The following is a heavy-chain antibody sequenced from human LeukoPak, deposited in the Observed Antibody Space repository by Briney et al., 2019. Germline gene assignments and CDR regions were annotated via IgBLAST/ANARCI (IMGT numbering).Heavy chain of an antibody. CDR2: INHSGGT. Sequence: PSETLSLTCALYGGSFSDYHWTWIRQPPGKGLEWIGEINHSGGTDYNLSLRSRLTISVDTSKKQFSLQLSSVTAADTGVYYCARVSDIMISFGGGISYFDYWGQGSLVTVSS. J-gene: IGHJ4*02. CDR1: GGSFSDYH. D-gene: IGHD3-16*02. V-gene: IGHV4-34*01. CDR3: ARVSDIMISFGGGISYFDY.